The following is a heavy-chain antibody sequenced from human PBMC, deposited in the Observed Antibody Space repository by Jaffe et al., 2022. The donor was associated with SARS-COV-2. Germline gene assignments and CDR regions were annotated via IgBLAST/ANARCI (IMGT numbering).Heavy chain of an antibody. CDR2: IIPIFGTA. V-gene: IGHV1-69*01. J-gene: IGHJ4*02. D-gene: IGHD3-22*01. CDR3: AREKWDYYDSSGFYFDY. CDR1: GGTFSSYA. Sequence: QVQLVQSGAEVKKPGSSVKVSCKASGGTFSSYAISWVRQAPGQGLEWMGGIIPIFGTANYAQKFQGRVTITADESTSTAYMELSSLRSEDTAVYYCAREKWDYYDSSGFYFDYWGQGTLVTVSS.